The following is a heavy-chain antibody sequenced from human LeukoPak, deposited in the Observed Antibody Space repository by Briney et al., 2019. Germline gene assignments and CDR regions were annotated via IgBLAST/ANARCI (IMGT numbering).Heavy chain of an antibody. Sequence: GRSLRLSCAASGFTFDDYAMHWVRQAPGKGLEWVSGISWSSSTIGYADSVKGRFTISRDNAKNSLYLQMNSLRAEDTALYYCAKDIGYDSSGIDYWGQGALVTVSS. CDR1: GFTFDDYA. D-gene: IGHD3-22*01. CDR2: ISWSSSTI. CDR3: AKDIGYDSSGIDY. V-gene: IGHV3-9*01. J-gene: IGHJ4*02.